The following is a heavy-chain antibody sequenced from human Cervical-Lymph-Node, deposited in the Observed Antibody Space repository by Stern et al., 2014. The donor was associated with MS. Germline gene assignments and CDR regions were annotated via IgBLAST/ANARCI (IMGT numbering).Heavy chain of an antibody. V-gene: IGHV5-51*01. Sequence: QLVQSGAEVKKPGESLKISCRTSGYTFSNFWIGWVRQMPGKGLEWMGVIYPADSDTTYSPSFQGQVTISADESISTAYLQWRSLKASDTAMYYCVRRRDSAGYDTFDLWGHGTMLIVSS. CDR3: VRRRDSAGYDTFDL. D-gene: IGHD3-22*01. J-gene: IGHJ3*01. CDR1: GYTFSNFW. CDR2: IYPADSDT.